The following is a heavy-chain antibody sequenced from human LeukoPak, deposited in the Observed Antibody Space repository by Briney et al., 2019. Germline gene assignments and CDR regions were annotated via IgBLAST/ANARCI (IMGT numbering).Heavy chain of an antibody. CDR3: AREGWDL. CDR2: IYYSGST. V-gene: IGHV4-61*08. J-gene: IGHJ2*01. D-gene: IGHD2-15*01. CDR1: GGSINSGGYY. Sequence: SETLSLTCTVSGGSINSGGYYWNWIRQPPGKEPEWIGYIYYSGSTNYNRSLKSRVTISVDTSKNQFSLKLTSVTAADTAVYYCAREGWDLWGRGTLVTVSS.